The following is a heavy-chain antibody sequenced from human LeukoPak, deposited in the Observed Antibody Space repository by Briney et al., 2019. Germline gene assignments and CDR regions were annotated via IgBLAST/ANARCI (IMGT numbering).Heavy chain of an antibody. Sequence: GGSLRLSCAASGFTFSSYSMNWVRQAPGKGLVGVSRINSDGSSTTYADSVKGRFTISRDNARDSLYLQMNSLGDEDTAVYYCARAPKYCSGGNCADYWGQGTLVTVSS. V-gene: IGHV3-74*03. CDR2: INSDGSST. CDR1: GFTFSSYS. CDR3: ARAPKYCSGGNCADY. D-gene: IGHD2-15*01. J-gene: IGHJ4*02.